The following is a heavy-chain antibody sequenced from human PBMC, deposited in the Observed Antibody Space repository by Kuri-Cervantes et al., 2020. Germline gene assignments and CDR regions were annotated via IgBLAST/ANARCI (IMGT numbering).Heavy chain of an antibody. CDR3: ARISPVGTAPFFDF. V-gene: IGHV4-34*01. CDR1: GGSFSGYY. J-gene: IGHJ4*02. CDR2: VYHSGSA. D-gene: IGHD2-21*02. Sequence: GSLRLSCAVYGGSFSGYYWSWIRQPPGKGLEWIGEVYHSGSAHYNPSLKSRVTISLDKSQNLFSLEVTSVTAADTALYYCARISPVGTAPFFDFWGQGTLVTVSS.